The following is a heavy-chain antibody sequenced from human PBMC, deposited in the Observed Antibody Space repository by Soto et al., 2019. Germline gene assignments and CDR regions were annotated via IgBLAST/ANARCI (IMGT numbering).Heavy chain of an antibody. CDR2: ISGSAGTI. V-gene: IGHV3-23*01. CDR3: AKDIVVVPAAKDAFDI. D-gene: IGHD2-2*01. CDR1: GFSFSSDA. Sequence: EVQLLESGGGLVQPGGSLRLSCAASGFSFSSDAMTWVRQAPGKGLEWVSAISGSAGTIYYADSVKGRFTISRDNSKNTLYLQLNSLRAEDTAVYYCAKDIVVVPAAKDAFDIWGKGTMVTVSS. J-gene: IGHJ3*02.